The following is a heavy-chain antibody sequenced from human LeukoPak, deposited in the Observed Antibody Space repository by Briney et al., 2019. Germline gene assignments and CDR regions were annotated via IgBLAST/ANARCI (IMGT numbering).Heavy chain of an antibody. CDR3: ARDWENDGYNYGGIGAFDI. CDR2: IYYSGST. D-gene: IGHD5-24*01. V-gene: IGHV4-59*01. J-gene: IGHJ3*02. CDR1: GGSISSYY. Sequence: PSETLSFTCTVSGGSISSYYWSWIRQPPGKGLEWLGYIYYSGSTNYNPSLKSRVTISVDTSKNQFSLKLSSVTAADTAVYYCARDWENDGYNYGGIGAFDIWGQGTMVTVSS.